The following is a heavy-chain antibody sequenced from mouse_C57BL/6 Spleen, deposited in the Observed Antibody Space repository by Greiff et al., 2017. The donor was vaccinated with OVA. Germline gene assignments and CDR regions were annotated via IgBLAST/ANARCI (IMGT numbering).Heavy chain of an antibody. CDR3: AKIYYDNDGFETYFDY. V-gene: IGHV1-7*01. Sequence: VKLQESGAELAKPGASVKLSCKASGYTFTSYWMHWVKQRPGQGLEWIGYINPSSGYTKYNQKFKDKATLTADTSSSTAYMQLSSLTYEDSAVXYCAKIYYDNDGFETYFDYWGQGTPLTVSS. D-gene: IGHD2-4*01. J-gene: IGHJ2*01. CDR2: INPSSGYT. CDR1: GYTFTSYW.